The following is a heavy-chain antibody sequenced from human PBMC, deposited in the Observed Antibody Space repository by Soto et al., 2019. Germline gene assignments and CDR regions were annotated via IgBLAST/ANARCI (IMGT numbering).Heavy chain of an antibody. Sequence: EVQLLESGGGLVQPGGSLRLSCTASGFPFTTSGMLWVRQPPGEGLEWVSAIGPNPANTNYRDSVKGRFTISRDNSKNTVFLRMSALTAEGTALYYCATARHCSSDACPAAEWGQGTLITVSS. CDR2: IGPNPANT. D-gene: IGHD2-2*01. V-gene: IGHV3-23*01. J-gene: IGHJ4*02. CDR3: ATARHCSSDACPAAE. CDR1: GFPFTTSG.